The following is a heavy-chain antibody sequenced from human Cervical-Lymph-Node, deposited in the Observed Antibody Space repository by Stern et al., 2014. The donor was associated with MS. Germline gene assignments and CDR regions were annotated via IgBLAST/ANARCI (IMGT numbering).Heavy chain of an antibody. V-gene: IGHV4-61*01. D-gene: IGHD6-19*01. CDR2: IYYSGST. CDR3: ARGSSRSPLYFDY. Sequence: VQLVESGPGLVKPSETLSLTCTVSGGSVSSGSYYWSWIRQPPGKGLEWIGYIYYSGSTNYNPSLKSRVTISVDTSKNQFSLKLSSVTAADTAVYYCARGSSRSPLYFDYWGQGTLVTVSS. J-gene: IGHJ4*02. CDR1: GGSVSSGSYY.